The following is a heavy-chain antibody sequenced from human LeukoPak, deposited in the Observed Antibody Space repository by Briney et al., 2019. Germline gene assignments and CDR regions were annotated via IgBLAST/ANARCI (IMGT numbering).Heavy chain of an antibody. CDR1: GVIFSNYW. D-gene: IGHD5-18*01. Sequence: GGSLRLSCAASGVIFSNYWMHWVRQTPGKGLVWVSRINRDGSSTSYADSVKGRFTISRDNAKNTLYLQMNSPRAEDTAVYYCTRGGGYSYGSFDYWGQGTLVTVSS. CDR3: TRGGGYSYGSFDY. V-gene: IGHV3-74*01. CDR2: INRDGSST. J-gene: IGHJ4*02.